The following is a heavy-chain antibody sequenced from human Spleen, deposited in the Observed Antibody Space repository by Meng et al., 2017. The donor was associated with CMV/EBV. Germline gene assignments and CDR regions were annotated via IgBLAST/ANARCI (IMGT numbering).Heavy chain of an antibody. Sequence: CAVSDGSISAPSTWWSWVRQPPGKGLEWIAEVSHSGSAKSIPSLESRVTMSIDRTKNQFSLTLTSVTAADTGVYFCARSPGWWSLDYWGQGALVTVSS. CDR3: ARSPGWWSLDY. J-gene: IGHJ4*02. CDR1: DGSISAPSTW. V-gene: IGHV4-4*01. CDR2: VSHSGSA. D-gene: IGHD2-15*01.